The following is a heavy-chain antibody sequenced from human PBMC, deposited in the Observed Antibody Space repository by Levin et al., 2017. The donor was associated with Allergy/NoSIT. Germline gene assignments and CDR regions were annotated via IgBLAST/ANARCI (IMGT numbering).Heavy chain of an antibody. CDR3: AKGDSSGQEGYYYYGMDV. CDR1: GFTFDDYA. CDR2: ISWNSGSI. J-gene: IGHJ6*02. Sequence: GGSLRLSCAASGFTFDDYAMHWVRQAPGKGLEWVSGISWNSGSIGYADSVKGRFTISRDNAKNSLYLQMNSLRAEDTALYYCAKGDSSGQEGYYYYGMDVWGQGTTVTVSS. V-gene: IGHV3-9*01. D-gene: IGHD6-19*01.